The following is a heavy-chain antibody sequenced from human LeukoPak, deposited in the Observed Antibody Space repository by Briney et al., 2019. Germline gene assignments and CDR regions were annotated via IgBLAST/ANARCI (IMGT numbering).Heavy chain of an antibody. D-gene: IGHD2-2*01. Sequence: GGSLRLSCAASGFTFSHSTMNWVRQAPGKGLEWVSSISSSSSYIYYADSVKGRFTIPRDNAKNSLYLQMNGLRAEDTAVYYCAKALPTAMTVDYWGQGTLVTVSS. CDR3: AKALPTAMTVDY. CDR1: GFTFSHST. V-gene: IGHV3-21*01. CDR2: ISSSSSYI. J-gene: IGHJ4*02.